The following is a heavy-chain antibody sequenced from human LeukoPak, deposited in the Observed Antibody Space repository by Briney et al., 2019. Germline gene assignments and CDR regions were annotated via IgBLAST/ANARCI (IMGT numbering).Heavy chain of an antibody. CDR1: GFTFSSYS. V-gene: IGHV3-48*04. CDR2: ISSSSSTI. CDR3: ARTRDHYYYMDV. J-gene: IGHJ6*03. Sequence: GGSLRLSCAASGFTFSSYSMNWVRQAPGKGLEWVSYISSSSSTIYYADSVKGRFTISRDNAKNSLYLQMNSLRAEDTAVYYCARTRDHYYYMDVWGKGTTVTVSS.